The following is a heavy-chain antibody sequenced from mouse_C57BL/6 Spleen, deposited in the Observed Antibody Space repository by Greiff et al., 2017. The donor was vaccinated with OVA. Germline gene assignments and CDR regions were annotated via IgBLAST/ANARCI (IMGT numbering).Heavy chain of an antibody. D-gene: IGHD2-1*01. CDR1: GYTFTDYE. V-gene: IGHV1-15*01. J-gene: IGHJ2*01. CDR2: IDPETGGT. Sequence: QVQLQQSGAELVRPGASVTLSCKASGYTFTDYEMHWVKQTPVHGLEWIGAIDPETGGTAYNQKFKGKAILTADKSSSTAYMELRSLTSEDSAVYYCTRLKGNYGNSYFDYWGQGTTLTVSS. CDR3: TRLKGNYGNSYFDY.